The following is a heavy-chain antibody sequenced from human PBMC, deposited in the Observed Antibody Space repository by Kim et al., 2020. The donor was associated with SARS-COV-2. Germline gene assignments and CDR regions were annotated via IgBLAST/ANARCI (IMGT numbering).Heavy chain of an antibody. V-gene: IGHV3-11*01. J-gene: IGHJ4*02. CDR3: ARTTYNDY. CDR2: ITGSGGDI. CDR1: GFIFSDYY. Sequence: GGSLRLSCAASGFIFSDYYMTWIRQAPGKGLEWISYITGSGGDIYYAGSVKGRFTISRDNAKNSLYLQMDSLRGDDTAVYYCARTTYNDYWGQGTLVTVS. D-gene: IGHD1-1*01.